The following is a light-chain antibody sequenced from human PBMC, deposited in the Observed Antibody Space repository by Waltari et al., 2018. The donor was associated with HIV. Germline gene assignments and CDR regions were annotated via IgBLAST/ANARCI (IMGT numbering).Light chain of an antibody. CDR2: EVN. CDR1: SSDIGLYNL. Sequence: QSALTQPASVSGSLGQSISISCRGSSSDIGLYNLVSWYQVSPGKAPKLIIHEVNKRPSGVSDRFSGSKSGKTASLTISGLQTEDEADYYCCSYAGDSNYVFGTGTKVTVL. CDR3: CSYAGDSNYV. V-gene: IGLV2-23*02. J-gene: IGLJ1*01.